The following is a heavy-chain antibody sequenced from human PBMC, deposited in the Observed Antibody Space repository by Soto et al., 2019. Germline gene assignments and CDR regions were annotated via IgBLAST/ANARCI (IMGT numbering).Heavy chain of an antibody. CDR2: IYPGDSDT. CDR1: GYSFTTYW. D-gene: IGHD2-2*01. CDR3: ARHLRVYCSSTSCPTAYYYYMDV. V-gene: IGHV5-51*01. Sequence: PGESLKLSCKGSGYSFTTYWIGWVRQMPGKGLEWMGIIYPGDSDTRYSPSFQGQVTISADKSISTAYLQWSSLKASDTAMYYCARHLRVYCSSTSCPTAYYYYMDVWGKGTTVTVSS. J-gene: IGHJ6*03.